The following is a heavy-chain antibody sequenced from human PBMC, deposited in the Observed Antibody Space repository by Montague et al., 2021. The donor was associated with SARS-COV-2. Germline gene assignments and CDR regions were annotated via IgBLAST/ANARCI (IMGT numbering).Heavy chain of an antibody. D-gene: IGHD2/OR15-2a*01. J-gene: IGHJ6*02. CDR2: INYSGST. CDR1: GGSVSSGSYY. V-gene: IGHV4-61*01. CDR3: ARPGRAPFHYAMDV. Sequence: SETLSLTCTVSGGSVSSGSYYWSWIRQPPGKRLEWIGYINYSGSTNYNPSFKSRVTISVDMSRNQFSLKLRSVTAADTAIYYCARPGRAPFHYAMDVWGQGTTVTVSS.